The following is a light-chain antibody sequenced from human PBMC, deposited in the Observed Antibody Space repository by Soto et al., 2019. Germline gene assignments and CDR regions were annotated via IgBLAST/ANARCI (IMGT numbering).Light chain of an antibody. CDR3: SSYTSSSTYV. Sequence: QSVLTQPASVSGSPGQSITISCTGTSSDVGGYNYVSWYQQHPGKAPKLMIYDVSNRPSGVSNRFSGSKSGNTASLTISGLQAEDEADYYCSSYTSSSTYVFGTGTPLTVL. V-gene: IGLV2-14*01. CDR2: DVS. CDR1: SSDVGGYNY. J-gene: IGLJ1*01.